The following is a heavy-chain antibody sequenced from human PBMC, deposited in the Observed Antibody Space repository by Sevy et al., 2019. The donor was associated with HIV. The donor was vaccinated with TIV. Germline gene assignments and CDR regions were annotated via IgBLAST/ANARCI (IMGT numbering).Heavy chain of an antibody. V-gene: IGHV3-7*01. CDR3: ARHCSGGSCYSLLPHYYYGMDV. D-gene: IGHD2-15*01. CDR1: GFTFNMYW. J-gene: IGHJ6*02. CDR2: IKEDGSER. Sequence: GGSLRLSCAASGFTFNMYWMTWVRQAPGKGLEWVANIKEDGSERNYLDSVKGRFTISRDNAKELRYLQINSLRAEDTAVYYCARHCSGGSCYSLLPHYYYGMDVWGQGTTVTVS.